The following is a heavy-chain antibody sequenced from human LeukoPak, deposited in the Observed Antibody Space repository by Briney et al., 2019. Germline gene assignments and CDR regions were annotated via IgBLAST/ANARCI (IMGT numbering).Heavy chain of an antibody. J-gene: IGHJ4*02. Sequence: GGSLRLSCTASGFTFSSYGMHWVRQVPGKGLEWVAFIRFDGSDKYYADSVKGRFTISRDNSKNTLFLQMNSLRAEDTAVYYCARDMFDWLFEDLEIGVSFDYWGQGTLVTVSS. V-gene: IGHV3-30*02. CDR1: GFTFSSYG. D-gene: IGHD3-9*01. CDR2: IRFDGSDK. CDR3: ARDMFDWLFEDLEIGVSFDY.